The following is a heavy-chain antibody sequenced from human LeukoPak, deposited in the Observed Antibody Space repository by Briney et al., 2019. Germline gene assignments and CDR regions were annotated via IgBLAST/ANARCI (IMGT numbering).Heavy chain of an antibody. CDR2: ISYDGTNK. CDR3: ARDRGYDFDDY. Sequence: GGSLRLSCAASGFTFSDYYMTWIRQAPGKGLEWVAVISYDGTNKYYADSVKGRFTISRDNSKNTLYLQMNSLRAEDTAVYYCARDRGYDFDDYWGQGTLVTVSS. D-gene: IGHD5-12*01. J-gene: IGHJ4*02. CDR1: GFTFSDYY. V-gene: IGHV3-30*03.